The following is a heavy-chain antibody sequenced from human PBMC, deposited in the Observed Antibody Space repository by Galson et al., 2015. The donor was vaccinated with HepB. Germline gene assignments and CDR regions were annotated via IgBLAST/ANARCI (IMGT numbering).Heavy chain of an antibody. Sequence: SVKVSCKASGYTFASYAMHWVRQAPGQRLEWMGWINAGNGNTKYSQKFQGRVTITRDTSASTAYMELSSLRSEDTAVYYCARDPGRGGSWAWFDPWGQGTLVTVSS. CDR3: ARDPGRGGSWAWFDP. V-gene: IGHV1-3*01. J-gene: IGHJ5*02. D-gene: IGHD3-10*01. CDR1: GYTFASYA. CDR2: INAGNGNT.